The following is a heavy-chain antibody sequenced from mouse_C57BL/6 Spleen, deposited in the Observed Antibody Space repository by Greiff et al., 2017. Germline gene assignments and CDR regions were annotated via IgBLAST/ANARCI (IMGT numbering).Heavy chain of an antibody. D-gene: IGHD2-3*01. CDR1: GFTFNTYA. J-gene: IGHJ2*01. V-gene: IGHV10-3*01. Sequence: EVHLVESGGGLVQPKGSLKLSCAASGFTFNTYAMHWVRQAPGKGLEWVARIRSKSSNYATYYAGSVKDRFTISRDDSQSMLYLQMNNLKTEDTAMYYCVREGGDGYYPYFDYWGQGTTLTVSS. CDR3: VREGGDGYYPYFDY. CDR2: IRSKSSNYAT.